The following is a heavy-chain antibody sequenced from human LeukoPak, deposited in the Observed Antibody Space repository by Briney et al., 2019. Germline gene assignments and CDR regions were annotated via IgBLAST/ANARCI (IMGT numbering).Heavy chain of an antibody. D-gene: IGHD3-22*01. CDR3: ARWDAHYHEGDNWFDP. Sequence: GASVKVSCKASGGTFSSYAISWVRQAPGQGLEWMGGIVPGFDTTDYAQRFQDRLIITADESTTTAYMELSSLRSEDTAMYYCARWDAHYHEGDNWFDPWGQGTLVTVSS. J-gene: IGHJ5*02. CDR1: GGTFSSYA. CDR2: IVPGFDTT. V-gene: IGHV1-69*01.